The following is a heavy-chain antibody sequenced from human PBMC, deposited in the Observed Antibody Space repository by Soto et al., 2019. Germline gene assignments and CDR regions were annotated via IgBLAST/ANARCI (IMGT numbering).Heavy chain of an antibody. J-gene: IGHJ4*02. V-gene: IGHV3-11*01. CDR3: ARDRTRRVLRGDFDY. CDR1: GFTFSDYY. Sequence: QVQLVESGGGLVKPGGSLRLSCAASGFTFSDYYMSWIRQAPGKGLEWVSYISSSGSTIYYADSVKGRFTISRDNRQNSLYLEMNRLGAEDKAVYYCARDRTRRVLRGDFDYWGQGTLVTVSS. CDR2: ISSSGSTI. D-gene: IGHD1-1*01.